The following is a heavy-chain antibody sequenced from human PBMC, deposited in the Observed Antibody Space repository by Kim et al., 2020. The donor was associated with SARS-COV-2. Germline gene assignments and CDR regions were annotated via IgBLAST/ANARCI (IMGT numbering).Heavy chain of an antibody. CDR2: INPNSGGT. Sequence: ASVKVSCKASGYTFTGYYMHWVRQAPGQGLEWMGWINPNSGGTNYAQKFQGWVTMTRDTSISTAYMELSRLRSDDTAVYYCARADVLLWFGESSGFDYWGQGTLVTVSS. D-gene: IGHD3-10*01. J-gene: IGHJ4*02. CDR1: GYTFTGYY. CDR3: ARADVLLWFGESSGFDY. V-gene: IGHV1-2*04.